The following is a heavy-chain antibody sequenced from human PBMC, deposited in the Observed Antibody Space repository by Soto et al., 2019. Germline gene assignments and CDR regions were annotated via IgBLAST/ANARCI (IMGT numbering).Heavy chain of an antibody. CDR1: GNTFSNYG. CDR3: GRDEAGSSWLIDY. CDR2: ISVKNGNT. V-gene: IGHV1-18*01. Sequence: QVQLVQSGDEVKKPGASVKVSCEASGNTFSNYGISWVRQAPGQGLEWMGWISVKNGNTKYAQKLQDRVTMTRDTSTRTAYMELRSLRSDDTALYYCGRDEAGSSWLIDYWGQGTLVTVSS. D-gene: IGHD6-13*01. J-gene: IGHJ4*02.